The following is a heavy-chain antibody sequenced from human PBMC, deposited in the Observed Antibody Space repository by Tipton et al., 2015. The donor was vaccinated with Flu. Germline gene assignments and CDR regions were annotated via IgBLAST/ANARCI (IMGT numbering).Heavy chain of an antibody. V-gene: IGHV3-30-3*01. J-gene: IGHJ6*02. CDR2: ISYDGSNK. Sequence: SLRLSCAASGFTFSSYAMHWVRQAPGKGLEWVAVISYDGSNKYYADSVKGRFTISRDNSKNTLYLQMNSLRAEDTAVYYCARVASRWNVDSYMDVWGQGTTVTVSS. D-gene: IGHD1-1*01. CDR1: GFTFSSYA. CDR3: ARVASRWNVDSYMDV.